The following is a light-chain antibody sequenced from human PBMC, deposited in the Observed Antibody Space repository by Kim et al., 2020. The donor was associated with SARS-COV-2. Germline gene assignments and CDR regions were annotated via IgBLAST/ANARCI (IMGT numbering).Light chain of an antibody. J-gene: IGKJ4*01. CDR2: GAS. CDR1: QGIRNY. CDR3: QKYDNVPLT. Sequence: DIQMTQSPSSLSASVGDRVTITCRASQGIRNYLAWYQQKPGKVPKVLIYGASTLQSGVPSRFSGSGSGTDFTLTISSLQPEDVATYYCQKYDNVPLTFGGGTKVDIK. V-gene: IGKV1-27*01.